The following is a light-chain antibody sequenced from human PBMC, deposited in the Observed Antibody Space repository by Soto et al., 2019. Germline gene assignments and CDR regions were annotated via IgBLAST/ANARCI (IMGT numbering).Light chain of an antibody. CDR1: SSNIGAGYD. CDR2: GNS. Sequence: QSVLTQPPSVSGAPGQRVTISCTGSSSNIGAGYDVHWYQQLPGTDPKLLIYGNSNRPSGVPERISGSKSDTSASLAITGLQTEDEADYYCQSYDSSLSEVVFGGGTKLTVL. J-gene: IGLJ2*01. V-gene: IGLV1-40*01. CDR3: QSYDSSLSEVV.